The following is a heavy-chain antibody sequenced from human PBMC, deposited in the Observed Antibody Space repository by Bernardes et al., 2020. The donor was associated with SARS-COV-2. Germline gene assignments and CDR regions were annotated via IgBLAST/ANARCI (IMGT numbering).Heavy chain of an antibody. V-gene: IGHV4-31*03. CDR2: IYYSGST. Sequence: SETLSLTCTVSGGSISSGGYYWSWIRQHPGKGLEWIGYIYYSGSTYYNPSLKSRVTISVDTSKNQFSLKLSSVTAADTAVYYCARGVPTVEAVYWYFDLWGRGTLVTVSS. CDR3: ARGVPTVEAVYWYFDL. D-gene: IGHD4-17*01. J-gene: IGHJ2*01. CDR1: GGSISSGGYY.